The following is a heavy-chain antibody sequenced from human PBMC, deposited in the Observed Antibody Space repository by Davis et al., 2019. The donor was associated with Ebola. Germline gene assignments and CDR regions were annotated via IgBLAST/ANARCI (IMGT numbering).Heavy chain of an antibody. CDR3: ARDLQWLAHDAFDI. CDR2: ISAYNGNT. J-gene: IGHJ3*02. D-gene: IGHD3-3*01. V-gene: IGHV1-18*01. Sequence: ASVKVSCKASGGTFSSYGISWVRQAPGQGLEWMGWISAYNGNTNYAQKLQGRVTMTTDTSTSTAYMELRSLRSDDTAVYYCARDLQWLAHDAFDIWGQGTMVTVSS. CDR1: GGTFSSYG.